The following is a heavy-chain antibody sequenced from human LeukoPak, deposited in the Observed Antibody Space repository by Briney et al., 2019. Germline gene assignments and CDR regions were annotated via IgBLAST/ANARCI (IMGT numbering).Heavy chain of an antibody. D-gene: IGHD3-16*01. CDR1: GGSTSGYY. J-gene: IGHJ6*02. CDR2: IHYSGRA. V-gene: IGHV4-59*01. CDR3: VRFGVNYDMDV. Sequence: SETLSLTCSVSGGSTSGYYWTWVRQPPGKGLEWIGQIHYSGRADYNPSLKSRITMSVDTSRNQISLKLSSVTAADTAIYYCVRFGVNYDMDVWGQGTTVTVFS.